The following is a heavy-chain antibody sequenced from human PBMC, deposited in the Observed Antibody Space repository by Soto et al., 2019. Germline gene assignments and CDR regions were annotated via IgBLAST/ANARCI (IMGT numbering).Heavy chain of an antibody. V-gene: IGHV4-39*01. CDR1: GGSVSSSDYY. D-gene: IGHD3-10*01. J-gene: IGHJ4*02. Sequence: PSETLSLTCTASGGSVSSSDYYWGWIRQPPGKGLEWIGSVYYSGITYYNPSLKSRVTISVDTPKNQFSLRLRSVTAADTAVYYCVRHQDSYYKDHFDYWGQGALVTVSS. CDR3: VRHQDSYYKDHFDY. CDR2: VYYSGIT.